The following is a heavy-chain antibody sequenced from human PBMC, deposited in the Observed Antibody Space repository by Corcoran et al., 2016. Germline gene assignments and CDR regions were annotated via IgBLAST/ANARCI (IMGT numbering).Heavy chain of an antibody. D-gene: IGHD3-22*01. CDR1: GFTFSSYG. CDR3: AIDYYYDSSGYYNFDY. CDR2: IWYDGSNK. Sequence: QVQLVESGGGVVQPGRSLRLSCAASGFTFSSYGMHWVRQAPGKGLEWVAVIWYDGSNKYYADSVKGRFTISRDNSKNTLYLQMNSLRAEDTAVYYCAIDYYYDSSGYYNFDYWGQGTLVTVSS. J-gene: IGHJ4*02. V-gene: IGHV3-33*01.